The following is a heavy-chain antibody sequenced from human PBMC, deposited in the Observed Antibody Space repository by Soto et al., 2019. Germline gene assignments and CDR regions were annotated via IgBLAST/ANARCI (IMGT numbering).Heavy chain of an antibody. CDR3: AQGYCSCGSCYSAEYFQH. Sequence: QVQLVQSGAEVKKPGSSVKVSCKASGGTFSSYAISWVRQAPGQGLEWMGGIIPIFGTANYAQKFQGRVTITADESTSTDYMELRSLRSEETAVYYCAQGYCSCGSCYSAEYFQHCGQGTLVNVS. CDR1: GGTFSSYA. CDR2: IIPIFGTA. V-gene: IGHV1-69*01. D-gene: IGHD2-15*01. J-gene: IGHJ1*01.